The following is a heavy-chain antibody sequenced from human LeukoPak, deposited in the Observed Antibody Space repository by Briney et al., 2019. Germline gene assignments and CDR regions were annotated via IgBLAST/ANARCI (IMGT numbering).Heavy chain of an antibody. CDR3: AKWRAVLGHLDY. D-gene: IGHD1-1*01. J-gene: IGHJ4*02. V-gene: IGHV3-23*01. CDR2: ISSSSSNT. Sequence: AESLRLSCAVSGLTFSSYAMTWVRQAPGKGLEWVSRISSSSSNTYYADSVKSRFTNSRDNSTNPLYLHMNSRIAEDTATSYSAKWRAVLGHLDYWGQGTQDTVPS. CDR1: GLTFSSYA.